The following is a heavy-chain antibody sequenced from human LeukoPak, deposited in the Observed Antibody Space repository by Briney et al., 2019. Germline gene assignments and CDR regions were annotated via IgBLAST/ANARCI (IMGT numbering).Heavy chain of an antibody. V-gene: IGHV4-39*07. J-gene: IGHJ4*02. CDR1: RGSIRSSSYY. D-gene: IGHD6-19*01. CDR3: AREISSGWSGYFDY. Sequence: SETLSLTCTVSRGSIRSSSYYWGWIRQPPGKGLEWIGTIYYSGGTYYNPSLKSRVTISVDTSKNQFSLKLNSVTAADTAVYSCAREISSGWSGYFDYWGQGTLVTVSS. CDR2: IYYSGGT.